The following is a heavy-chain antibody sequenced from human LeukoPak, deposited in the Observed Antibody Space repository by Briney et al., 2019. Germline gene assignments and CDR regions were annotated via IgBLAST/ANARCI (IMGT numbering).Heavy chain of an antibody. CDR1: GFTFSSHG. V-gene: IGHV3-30*18. D-gene: IGHD3-9*01. CDR2: ISYDGSNK. CDR3: AKDERDQGDILTGYYQPLDY. J-gene: IGHJ4*02. Sequence: PGRSLRLSCAASGFTFSSHGMHWVRQAPGKGLEWVAVISYDGSNKYYADSVKGRFTISRDNSKNTLYLQMNSLRAEDTAVYYCAKDERDQGDILTGYYQPLDYWGQGTLVTVSS.